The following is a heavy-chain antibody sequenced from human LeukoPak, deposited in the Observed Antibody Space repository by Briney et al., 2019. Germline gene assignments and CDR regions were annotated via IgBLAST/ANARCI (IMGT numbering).Heavy chain of an antibody. CDR1: GFTFSSYA. CDR3: ARRGGGSYPFYFDS. CDR2: INHWGST. J-gene: IGHJ4*02. D-gene: IGHD1-26*01. V-gene: IGHV4-34*01. Sequence: GSLRLSCAASGFTFSSYAMSWVRQAPGKGLEWIGEINHWGSTNYNQSLKSRVTISIHSSKNQFSLMLNSVTAADTAIYYCARRGGGSYPFYFDSWGQGTLVTVSS.